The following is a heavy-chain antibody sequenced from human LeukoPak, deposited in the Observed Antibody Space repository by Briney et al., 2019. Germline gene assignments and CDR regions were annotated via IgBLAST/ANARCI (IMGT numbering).Heavy chain of an antibody. Sequence: GGSLRLSCAASGFTFSTYAMSWVRQVPGKGLEWVSVISGSGVSTSYADSVKGRFTISRDNSKNTLYLQMNSLRAEDTAVYYCARDMTTVTTGDYWGQGTLVTVSS. CDR3: ARDMTTVTTGDY. CDR1: GFTFSTYA. V-gene: IGHV3-23*01. J-gene: IGHJ4*02. CDR2: ISGSGVST. D-gene: IGHD4-17*01.